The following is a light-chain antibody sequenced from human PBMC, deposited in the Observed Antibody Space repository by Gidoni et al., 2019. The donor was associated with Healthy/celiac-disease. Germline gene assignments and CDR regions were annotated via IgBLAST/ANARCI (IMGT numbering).Light chain of an antibody. CDR1: QSVSSSY. V-gene: IGKV3-20*01. CDR2: GSS. Sequence: IVLTQSPGTLSLSPGERATLSCRASQSVSSSYLAWYQQKPGQAPRRLIYGSSSRATGIPDRFSGSGSGTDFTLTISRLEPEDFAVYYCQQYGSSSYTFGQGTKLEIK. CDR3: QQYGSSSYT. J-gene: IGKJ2*01.